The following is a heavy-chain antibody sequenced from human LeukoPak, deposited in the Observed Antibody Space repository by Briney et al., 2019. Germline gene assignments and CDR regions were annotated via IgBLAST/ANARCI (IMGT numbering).Heavy chain of an antibody. CDR1: GFSFSSYA. CDR2: VSETGGRT. V-gene: IGHV3-23*01. Sequence: GGSLRLSCAASGFSFSSYAMGWVRQAAGKGLEWVSTVSETGGRTYYADSVKGRFTMSRDNSRNTPYLQMNSLRADDTAVYYCAKEGRPNSGGGYFDYWGQGTRVTVSS. J-gene: IGHJ4*02. D-gene: IGHD6-13*01. CDR3: AKEGRPNSGGGYFDY.